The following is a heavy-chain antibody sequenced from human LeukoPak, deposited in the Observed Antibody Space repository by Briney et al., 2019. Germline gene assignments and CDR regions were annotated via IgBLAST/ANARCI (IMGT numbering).Heavy chain of an antibody. D-gene: IGHD3-3*01. V-gene: IGHV4-59*01. J-gene: IGHJ5*02. Sequence: SETLSLTCTVSGAAISTYFWSWIRQSPGKGLEWIGYIYSSGSTKYNPSLKSRVTISVDASKNQFALTLRSLTAADTAVYYCARDFWSGSVGFDPWGRGTLVTVSS. CDR1: GAAISTYF. CDR2: IYSSGST. CDR3: ARDFWSGSVGFDP.